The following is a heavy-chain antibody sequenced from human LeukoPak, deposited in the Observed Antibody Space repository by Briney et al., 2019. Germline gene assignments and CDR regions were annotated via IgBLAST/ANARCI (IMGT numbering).Heavy chain of an antibody. CDR1: GGSISSYY. J-gene: IGHJ5*02. V-gene: IGHV4-4*07. CDR3: ARSVSSYYYDSSSFDP. D-gene: IGHD3-22*01. Sequence: SSETLSLTCTVSGGSISSYYWSWIRQPAGKGLEWIGRIYTSGSTNYNPSLKSRVTMSVDTSKNQFSLKLSSVTAAGTAVYYCARSVSSYYYDSSSFDPWGQGTLVTVSS. CDR2: IYTSGST.